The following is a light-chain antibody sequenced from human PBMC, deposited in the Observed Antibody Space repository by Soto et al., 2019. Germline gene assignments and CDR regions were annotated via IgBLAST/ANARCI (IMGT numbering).Light chain of an antibody. CDR1: QSVSSY. J-gene: IGKJ1*01. V-gene: IGKV3-11*01. CDR3: QQRSNWPRT. CDR2: DAS. Sequence: EILLTQSPATLSSCPGERATLSCRASQSVSSYLAWYQQKPGQAPRLLIYDASDRATGIPARFSGSGSGTDFTLTISSLEPEDFAVYYCQQRSNWPRTFGQGTKVEIK.